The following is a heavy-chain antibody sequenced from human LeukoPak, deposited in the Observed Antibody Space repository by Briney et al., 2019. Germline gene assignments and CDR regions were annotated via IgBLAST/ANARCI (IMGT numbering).Heavy chain of an antibody. CDR3: AKAEWFDP. CDR1: GFAFSTFG. V-gene: IGHV3-30*02. J-gene: IGHJ5*02. CDR2: IRYDESSK. Sequence: PGGSLRLSCAASGFAFSTFGMHWVRQAPGKGLDWVAFIRYDESSKFYADSVKGRFTISRDNSKNTLYLQMNSLRAEDTAVYYCAKAEWFDPWGQGTLVTVSS.